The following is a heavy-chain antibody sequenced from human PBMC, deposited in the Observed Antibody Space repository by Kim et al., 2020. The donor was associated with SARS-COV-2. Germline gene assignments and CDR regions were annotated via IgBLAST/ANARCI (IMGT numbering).Heavy chain of an antibody. V-gene: IGHV3-23*01. CDR1: GFTFDSYV. D-gene: IGHD3-10*01. CDR2: ISGSGDST. J-gene: IGHJ4*02. Sequence: GGSLRLSCAASGFTFDSYVMTWVRQAPGKGLEWVSLISGSGDSTYYADSVKGRFTISRDNSKNTLYLQMVSLRAEDTAVYYCAKGRYSGSGSYLNTFDTWGQGTLVTVSS. CDR3: AKGRYSGSGSYLNTFDT.